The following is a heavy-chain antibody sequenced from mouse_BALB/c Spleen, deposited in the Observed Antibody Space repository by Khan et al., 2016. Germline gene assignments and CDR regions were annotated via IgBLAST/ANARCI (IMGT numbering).Heavy chain of an antibody. Sequence: VQRQEPGTELVRPGASVKLSCKASGYSFTRYWMNWVKQRPGQGLEWIGMIHPSDSESRLNQKFKDKATLTVDNSSSIAYMQLSSPTSEDSAVYYCTRSAYGNHPYYAMDYWGQGTSVTVSS. CDR2: IHPSDSES. J-gene: IGHJ4*01. D-gene: IGHD2-1*01. CDR1: GYSFTRYW. CDR3: TRSAYGNHPYYAMDY. V-gene: IGHV1-61*01.